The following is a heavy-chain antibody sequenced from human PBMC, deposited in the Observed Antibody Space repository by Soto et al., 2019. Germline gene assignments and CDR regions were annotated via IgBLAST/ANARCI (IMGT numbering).Heavy chain of an antibody. CDR3: ARVVVGPTNYFDP. Sequence: SETLSLTCGVNGGSFNAYYWSWIRQPPGKGLEWIGEINHSGNTNYNSALKSRVTISVDTSKNQFSLNLTSVTAADTAVYYCARVVVGPTNYFDPWGQRTLVTVSS. CDR1: GGSFNAYY. CDR2: INHSGNT. J-gene: IGHJ5*02. D-gene: IGHD2-21*01. V-gene: IGHV4-34*01.